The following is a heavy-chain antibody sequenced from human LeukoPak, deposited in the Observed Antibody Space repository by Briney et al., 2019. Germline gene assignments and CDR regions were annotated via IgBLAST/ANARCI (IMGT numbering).Heavy chain of an antibody. CDR2: INRDGSST. CDR3: ARDRETYYDILTGYYTLGDAFDI. V-gene: IGHV3-74*01. D-gene: IGHD3-9*01. Sequence: GGSLRLSCAASGFTFSTYWMHWVRQAPGKGLVWVSRINRDGSSTSYADSVKGRFTISRDNAKNTLYLQMNSLRAEDTAVYYCARDRETYYDILTGYYTLGDAFDIWGQGAMVTVSS. CDR1: GFTFSTYW. J-gene: IGHJ3*02.